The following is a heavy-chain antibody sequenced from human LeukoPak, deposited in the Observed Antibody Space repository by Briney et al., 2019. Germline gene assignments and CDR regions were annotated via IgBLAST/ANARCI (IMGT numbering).Heavy chain of an antibody. V-gene: IGHV1-8*01. CDR1: GYTFTSYD. CDR2: MNPNSGNT. J-gene: IGHJ4*02. CDR3: ASSSRGYCSSTICPFDY. Sequence: ASVKVSCKASGYTFTSYDINWVRQATGQGLEWMGWMNPNSGNTGYAQKFQGRVTMTRNTSISTAYMELSSLRSEDTAVYYCASSSRGYCSSTICPFDYWGQGTLVTVSS. D-gene: IGHD2-2*01.